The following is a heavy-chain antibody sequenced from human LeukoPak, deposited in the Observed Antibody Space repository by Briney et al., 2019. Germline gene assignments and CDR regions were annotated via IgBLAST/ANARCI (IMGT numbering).Heavy chain of an antibody. Sequence: PSQTLSLTCAVSGGSISSGGYSWSWIRQPPGKGLEWIGYIYHSGSTYYNPSLKSRVTISVDRSKNQFSLKLSSVTAADTAVYYCARALWYDYGDPHFDYWGQGTLVTVSS. CDR1: GGSISSGGYS. D-gene: IGHD4-17*01. V-gene: IGHV4-30-2*01. J-gene: IGHJ4*02. CDR3: ARALWYDYGDPHFDY. CDR2: IYHSGST.